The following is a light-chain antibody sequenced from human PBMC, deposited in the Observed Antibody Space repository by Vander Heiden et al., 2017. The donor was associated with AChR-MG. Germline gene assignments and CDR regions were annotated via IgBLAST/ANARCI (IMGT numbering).Light chain of an antibody. V-gene: IGKV1-5*03. CDR1: QAISTY. Sequence: DIQHTQSASPLPSSPGDNVTINRRASQAISTYLGWYQQKPGKAPKLLIFKASNLQNGVPSRFSGSGYGTDFTLTITSLQPDDFATYYCHQDVNYPVTFGGGTTVEIK. CDR2: KAS. CDR3: HQDVNYPVT. J-gene: IGKJ4*01.